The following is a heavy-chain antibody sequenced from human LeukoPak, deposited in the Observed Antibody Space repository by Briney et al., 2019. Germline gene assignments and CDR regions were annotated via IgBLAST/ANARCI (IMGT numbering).Heavy chain of an antibody. CDR3: AKGSGPYGDYASD. J-gene: IGHJ4*02. CDR1: GFTFDDYA. D-gene: IGHD4-17*01. V-gene: IGHV3-9*03. CDR2: ISWNSGRI. Sequence: PGGSLRLSCAASGFTFDDYAMHWVRQAPGKGLEWVSGISWNSGRIDYADSVKGRFTISRDNAKNSLYLQMNSLRAEDMAFYYCAKGSGPYGDYASDWGQGTLVTVSS.